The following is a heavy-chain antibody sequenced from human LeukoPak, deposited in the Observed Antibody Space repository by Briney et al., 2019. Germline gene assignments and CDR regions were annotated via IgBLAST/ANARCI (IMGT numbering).Heavy chain of an antibody. CDR2: ITSSGTYI. CDR1: GFTFNNYN. V-gene: IGHV3-21*01. CDR3: ARENGYYGSGDAFDI. J-gene: IGHJ3*02. D-gene: IGHD3-10*01. Sequence: PGGSLRLSCATSGFTFNNYNMNWVRQAPGRALEWVSSITSSGTYIFYADSVKGRFTISRDNAKNSLYLQMNSLRAEDTAVYYCARENGYYGSGDAFDIWGQGTMVTVSS.